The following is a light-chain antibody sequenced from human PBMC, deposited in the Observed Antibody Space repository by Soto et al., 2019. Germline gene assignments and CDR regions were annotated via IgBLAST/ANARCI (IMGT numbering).Light chain of an antibody. Sequence: EIVLTQSPGTLSLSPGERATLSCRASQSVSSSYLAWYQQKPGQAPRLLIYGASSRATGIPDSFSGSGSGTDFNLTISRLEPEDFAVYYCQQYGSSPSTFGQGTKLEIK. CDR3: QQYGSSPST. V-gene: IGKV3-20*01. CDR1: QSVSSSY. J-gene: IGKJ2*01. CDR2: GAS.